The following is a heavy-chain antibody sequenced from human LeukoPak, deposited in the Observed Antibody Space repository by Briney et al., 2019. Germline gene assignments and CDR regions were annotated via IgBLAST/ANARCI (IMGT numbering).Heavy chain of an antibody. J-gene: IGHJ2*01. CDR2: IYHSGST. CDR1: GDSISSGGYS. D-gene: IGHD2-21*02. V-gene: IGHV4-30-2*01. Sequence: SGTLSLTCAVSGDSISSGGYSWSWIRQPPGKGLEWIGYIYHSGSTYYNPSLKSRVTISVDRSKNQFSLKLSSVTAADTAVYYCARAYCGGDCYSSGNWYFDLWGRGTLVTVSS. CDR3: ARAYCGGDCYSSGNWYFDL.